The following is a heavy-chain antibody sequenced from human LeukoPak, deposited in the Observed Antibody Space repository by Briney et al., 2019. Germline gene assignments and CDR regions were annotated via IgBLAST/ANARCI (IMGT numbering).Heavy chain of an antibody. CDR2: IYPGDCDT. V-gene: IGHV5-51*01. Sequence: GESLKISCKGSGYSFTSYWIGWGRQMAGKGLEWMGIIYPGDCDTRYSPSFQGQVTISANKSISTAYLQWSSLKASDTAMYYCARAPDSSGYYFDYWGQGTLVTVSS. D-gene: IGHD3-22*01. J-gene: IGHJ4*02. CDR3: ARAPDSSGYYFDY. CDR1: GYSFTSYW.